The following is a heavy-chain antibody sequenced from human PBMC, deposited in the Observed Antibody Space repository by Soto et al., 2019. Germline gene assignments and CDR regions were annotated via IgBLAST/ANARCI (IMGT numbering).Heavy chain of an antibody. CDR1: GYTFTSYG. CDR3: ARESVLSDRSSMAFDI. Sequence: GASVKVSCKASGYTFTSYGISWVRQAPGQGLEWMGWISAYNGNTNYAQKLQGRVTMTTDTSTSTAYMELRSLRPDDTAVYYCARESVLSDRSSMAFDIWGQGTMVTVSS. J-gene: IGHJ3*02. V-gene: IGHV1-18*01. D-gene: IGHD2-2*01. CDR2: ISAYNGNT.